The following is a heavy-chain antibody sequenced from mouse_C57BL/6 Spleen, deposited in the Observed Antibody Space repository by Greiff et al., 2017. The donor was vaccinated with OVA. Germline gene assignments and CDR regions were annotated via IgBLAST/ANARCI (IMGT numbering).Heavy chain of an antibody. Sequence: QVQLKQSGAELVRPGTSVKVSCKASGYAFTTYLIAWVQQRPGQGLEWIGVINPGSGGTTYNETLKGKATLTADKSSSTASMQLSSLTAEDSAVYFCARRGNDCDYWGQGTTLTVSS. J-gene: IGHJ2*01. V-gene: IGHV1-54*01. CDR3: ARRGNDCDY. CDR2: INPGSGGT. CDR1: GYAFTTYL. D-gene: IGHD2-13*01.